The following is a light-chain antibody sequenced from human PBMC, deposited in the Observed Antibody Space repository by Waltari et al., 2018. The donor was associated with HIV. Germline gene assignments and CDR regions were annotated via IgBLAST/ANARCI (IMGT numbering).Light chain of an antibody. CDR3: TSYISSASPE. CDR1: GSALSDYHS. Sequence: QSALTQPASVSGSPGQSITLSCTGTGSALSDYHSVPWYQHHPGKAPSVIIYEVSNRPSWVSSRFSGSISGNTASLTISGLQAEDEADYFCTSYISSASPEFGGGTKVTVL. J-gene: IGLJ3*02. CDR2: EVS. V-gene: IGLV2-14*01.